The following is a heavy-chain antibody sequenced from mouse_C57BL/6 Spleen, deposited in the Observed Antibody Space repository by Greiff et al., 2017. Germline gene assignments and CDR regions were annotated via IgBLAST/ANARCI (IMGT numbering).Heavy chain of an antibody. CDR1: GYTFTSYW. Sequence: QVQLQQPGAELVRPGSSVKLSCTASGYTFTSYWMDCVKQRPGQGLEWIGNIYPSDSETHYNPKFKDKATLTVDKSSSTAYMQLSSLTSEDSAVYYCARSGGDLDYWGQGTTLTVSS. CDR3: ARSGGDLDY. CDR2: IYPSDSET. V-gene: IGHV1-61*01. J-gene: IGHJ2*01. D-gene: IGHD3-1*01.